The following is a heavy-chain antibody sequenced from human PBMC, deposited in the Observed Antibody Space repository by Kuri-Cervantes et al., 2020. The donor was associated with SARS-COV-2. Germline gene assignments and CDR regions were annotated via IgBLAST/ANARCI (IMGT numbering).Heavy chain of an antibody. CDR3: VRDGDHWNFDY. CDR1: GFTFSGHR. CDR2: INPDGSYT. Sequence: GRSLRPSGAASGFTFSGHRIHWVRQAPGKGLVWFSRINPDGSYTNNANSVKGRFTLSRDNAKNMLFLQMNSLRAEDTAVYYCVRDGDHWNFDYWGQGPLVTVSS. V-gene: IGHV3-74*01. D-gene: IGHD1-1*01. J-gene: IGHJ4*02.